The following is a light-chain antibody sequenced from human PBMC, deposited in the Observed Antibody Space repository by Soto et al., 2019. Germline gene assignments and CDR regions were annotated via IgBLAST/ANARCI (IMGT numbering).Light chain of an antibody. V-gene: IGLV2-11*01. Sequence: QSVLPQPRSVSGSPGQSVTISCTGTSSDVGGYNYVSWFQQHPGNTPKVMIYDVSKRPSGVPDRFSGSKSGNTASLTISGLQAEDEADYYCCSYAGSPYVFGTGTKVTVL. CDR2: DVS. J-gene: IGLJ1*01. CDR3: CSYAGSPYV. CDR1: SSDVGGYNY.